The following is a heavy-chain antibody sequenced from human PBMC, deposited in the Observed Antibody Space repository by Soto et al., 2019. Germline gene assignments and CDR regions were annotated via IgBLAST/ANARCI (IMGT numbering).Heavy chain of an antibody. CDR2: IYYSGST. D-gene: IGHD3-10*01. V-gene: IGHV4-61*08. J-gene: IGHJ6*02. CDR1: GGSVSSGDYF. CDR3: ARSPNYYYYGFDV. Sequence: SETLSLTCTVSGGSVSSGDYFWSWLRQSPGKRLEWIAYIYYSGSTNYNPSLKSRATISVDTSKSQVSLTLTSMTAADATLYYCARSPNYYYYGFDVWGQGTAVTVSS.